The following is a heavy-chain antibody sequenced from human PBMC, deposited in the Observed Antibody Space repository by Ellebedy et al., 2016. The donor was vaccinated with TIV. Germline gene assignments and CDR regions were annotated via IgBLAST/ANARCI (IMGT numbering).Heavy chain of an antibody. V-gene: IGHV3-30*18. CDR3: AKDTSDPIVGATETFDY. CDR1: GFTFSSYG. J-gene: IGHJ4*02. D-gene: IGHD1-26*01. CDR2: ISYDGSNK. Sequence: GESLKISXAASGFTFSSYGMHWVRQAPGKGLEWVAVISYDGSNKYYADSVKGRFTISRDNSKNTLYLQMNSLRAEDTAVYYCAKDTSDPIVGATETFDYWGQGTLVTVSS.